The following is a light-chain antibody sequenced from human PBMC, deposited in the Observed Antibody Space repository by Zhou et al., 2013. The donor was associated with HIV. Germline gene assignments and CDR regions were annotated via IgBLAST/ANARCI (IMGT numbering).Light chain of an antibody. CDR1: QSVSSNY. J-gene: IGKJ1*01. CDR2: GAS. V-gene: IGKV3-20*01. Sequence: EIVMTQSPATLSVSPGERATLSCRASQSVSSNYLAWYQQRPGQAPRLLIYGASSRATGIPDRFSGSGSGTDFTLTISRLEPEDFAVYYCHQYGTSPWTFGQGTKVEIK. CDR3: HQYGTSPWT.